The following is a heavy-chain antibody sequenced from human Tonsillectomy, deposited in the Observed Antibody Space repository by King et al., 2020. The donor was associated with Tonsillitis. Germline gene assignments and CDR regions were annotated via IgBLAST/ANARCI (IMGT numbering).Heavy chain of an antibody. CDR2: IKSKTDGGTT. CDR3: TTDSFPTNCAGDCYPYLDH. Sequence: EVQLVESGGGLVKPGGSLRLSCAASGFTFSNAWMSWVRQAPGKGLEWVGRIKSKTDGGTTDYVAPVKGRFTISRDDSKSTLYLQMNSLKTEDTAVYYCTTDSFPTNCAGDCYPYLDHWGQGTPVTVSS. D-gene: IGHD2-21*02. V-gene: IGHV3-15*01. J-gene: IGHJ4*02. CDR1: GFTFSNAW.